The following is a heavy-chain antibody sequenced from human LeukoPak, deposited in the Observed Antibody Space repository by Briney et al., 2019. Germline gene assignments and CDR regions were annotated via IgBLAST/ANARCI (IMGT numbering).Heavy chain of an antibody. V-gene: IGHV3-64*01. CDR1: GFTFSSYA. Sequence: VGSLRLSCAASGFTFSSYAMHWVRQAPGKGLEYVSAISSNGGSTYYANSVKGRFTISRDNSKNTLYLQMGSLRAEDMAVYYCARGTPIDHWGQGTLVTVSS. J-gene: IGHJ4*02. CDR3: ARGTPIDH. CDR2: ISSNGGST.